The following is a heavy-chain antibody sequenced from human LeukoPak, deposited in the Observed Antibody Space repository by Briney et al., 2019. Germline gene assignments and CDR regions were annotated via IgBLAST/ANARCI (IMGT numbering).Heavy chain of an antibody. CDR1: GFTFSSYA. CDR3: AKDPRDDSSGYYYFGYFDY. D-gene: IGHD3-22*01. Sequence: QSGGSLRLSCATSGFTFSSYAVSWVRQAPGKGLEWVSTLSGSGGSRYYADSVKGRFTISRDNSKNTLYLQMNSLRAEDTAVYYCAKDPRDDSSGYYYFGYFDYWGQGTLVTVSS. CDR2: LSGSGGSR. V-gene: IGHV3-23*01. J-gene: IGHJ4*02.